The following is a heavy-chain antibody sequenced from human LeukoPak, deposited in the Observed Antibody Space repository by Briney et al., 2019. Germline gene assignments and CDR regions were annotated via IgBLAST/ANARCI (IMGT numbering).Heavy chain of an antibody. CDR1: GFTFSSYA. CDR2: ISSNGGST. V-gene: IGHV3-64*01. Sequence: GGSLRLSCAASGFTFSSYAMHWVRNAPGKGLEYVSAISSNGGSTYYANSVKGRFTISRDNSKNTLYLQMGSLRAEDMAVYYCARGLDCSSTSCYPLFDYWGQGTLVTVSS. J-gene: IGHJ4*02. D-gene: IGHD2-2*01. CDR3: ARGLDCSSTSCYPLFDY.